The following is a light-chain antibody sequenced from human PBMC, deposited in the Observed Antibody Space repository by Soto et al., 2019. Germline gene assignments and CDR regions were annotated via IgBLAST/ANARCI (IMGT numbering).Light chain of an antibody. CDR3: PQYNSWPKT. J-gene: IGKJ3*01. V-gene: IGKV3-15*01. CDR1: QSVTNN. CDR2: SAS. Sequence: EIVMTQSPATLSVSPGEGATLSCRASQSVTNNLAGYQQKPGQSPRLLIYSASTRATGIPARFSGSGSGTEFTLTISSLQSEDFAVYYCPQYNSWPKTFGPGTKVDIK.